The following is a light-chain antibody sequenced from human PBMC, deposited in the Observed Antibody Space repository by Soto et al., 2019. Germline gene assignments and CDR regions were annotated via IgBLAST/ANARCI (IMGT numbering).Light chain of an antibody. Sequence: QSALTQPASVSASPGQSITISCTGISSDVGSFTFVSWYQQHPGKTPKLMIFEGNKRPSGVSNRFSGSQSGNTASLTISGLQTEDEDDYYCCSYAGSITWVFGGGTQLTVL. CDR3: CSYAGSITWV. J-gene: IGLJ3*02. CDR1: SSDVGSFTF. V-gene: IGLV2-23*01. CDR2: EGN.